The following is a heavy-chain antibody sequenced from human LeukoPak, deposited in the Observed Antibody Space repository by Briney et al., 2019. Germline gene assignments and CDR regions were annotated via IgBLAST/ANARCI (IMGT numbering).Heavy chain of an antibody. Sequence: GASVKVSCKASGYTFTSYYMHRVRQAPGQGLEWMGIINPSGGSTSYAQKLQGRVTMTTDTSTSTAYMELRSLRSDDTAVYYCAREAPFYYDSSGYYYFDYWGQGTLVTVSS. J-gene: IGHJ4*02. CDR1: GYTFTSYY. D-gene: IGHD3-22*01. CDR3: AREAPFYYDSSGYYYFDY. V-gene: IGHV1-46*01. CDR2: INPSGGST.